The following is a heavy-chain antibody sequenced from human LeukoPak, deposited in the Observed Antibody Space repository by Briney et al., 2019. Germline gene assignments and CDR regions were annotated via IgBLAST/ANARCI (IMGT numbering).Heavy chain of an antibody. V-gene: IGHV1-8*03. CDR1: GYTFTIYD. J-gene: IGHJ5*02. D-gene: IGHD2-2*01. Sequence: GASVRVSCKASGYTFTIYDINWVRQATGQGLEWMGWMNPNSGNTGYAQKFQGRVTITRNTSISTAYMELSSLRSEDTAVYYCARGGYCSSSSCYGVTWFDPWGQGTLVTVSS. CDR3: ARGGYCSSSSCYGVTWFDP. CDR2: MNPNSGNT.